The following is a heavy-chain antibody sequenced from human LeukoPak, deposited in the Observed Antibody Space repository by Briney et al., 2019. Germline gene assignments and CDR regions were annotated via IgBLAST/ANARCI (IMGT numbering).Heavy chain of an antibody. V-gene: IGHV3-21*01. CDR1: GFTFSTYS. J-gene: IGHJ4*02. CDR2: ISSGSSYI. D-gene: IGHD3-10*01. Sequence: PGGSLRPSCAASGFTFSTYSMNWVRQARGKGLEWVSSISSGSSYIYYADSVKGRFTISRDNAKNSLYLQMNSLRAEDTAVYYCARVRGPQLSYFDYWGQGTLVTVSS. CDR3: ARVRGPQLSYFDY.